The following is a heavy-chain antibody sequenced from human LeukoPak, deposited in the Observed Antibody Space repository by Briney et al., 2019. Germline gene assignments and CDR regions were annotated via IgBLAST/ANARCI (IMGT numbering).Heavy chain of an antibody. CDR2: ISGSGGST. CDR1: GFTFSSYA. D-gene: IGHD3-22*01. V-gene: IGHV3-23*01. CDR3: AKGDYYDSSSFDY. Sequence: QPGGSLRLSCAASGFTFSSYAMRWVRQAPGKGLEWVSTISGSGGSTYYADSVKGRFTISRDNSKNTLYLQMNSLRAEDTAVYYCAKGDYYDSSSFDYWGQGTLVTASS. J-gene: IGHJ4*02.